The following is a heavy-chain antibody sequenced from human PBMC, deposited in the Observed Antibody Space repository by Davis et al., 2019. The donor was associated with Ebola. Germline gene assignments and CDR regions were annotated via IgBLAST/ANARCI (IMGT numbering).Heavy chain of an antibody. D-gene: IGHD3-22*01. CDR2: INHSGSP. J-gene: IGHJ4*02. CDR1: GGSFSGYY. V-gene: IGHV4-34*01. CDR3: ARDYYDSNGYLYYFDS. Sequence: MPSETLSLTCAVYGGSFSGYYWSWIRQPPGKGLEWIGEINHSGSPNYNPSLKSRVTISVDKSKNQFSLKLSSVTAADTAVYYCARDYYDSNGYLYYFDSWGQGTLVTVSS.